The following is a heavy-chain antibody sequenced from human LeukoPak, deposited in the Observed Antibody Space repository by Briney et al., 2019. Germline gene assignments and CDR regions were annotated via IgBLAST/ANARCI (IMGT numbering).Heavy chain of an antibody. Sequence: GGSLRLSCAASGFSFRTYSMNWVRQAPGKGLEWVSYISSSSSIIYYADSVKGRFTISRDNAKNSLYLQMNSLRDEDTAVYYCAREPDLAYYDILTGPDSWGRGTLVTVSS. CDR1: GFSFRTYS. V-gene: IGHV3-48*02. CDR3: AREPDLAYYDILTGPDS. J-gene: IGHJ4*02. D-gene: IGHD3-9*01. CDR2: ISSSSSII.